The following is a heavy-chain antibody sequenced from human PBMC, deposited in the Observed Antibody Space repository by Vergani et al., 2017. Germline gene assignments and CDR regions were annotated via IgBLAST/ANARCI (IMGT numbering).Heavy chain of an antibody. D-gene: IGHD1-26*01. Sequence: QVQLVQSGAEVKKPGASVKVSCKASGYTFTSYYMHWVRQAPGQGLEWMGRIIPILGIANYAQKFQGRVTITADKSTSTAYMELSSLRSEDTAVYYCARLRSGSYYEVSYLQDWGQGTLVTVSS. CDR2: IIPILGIA. CDR1: GYTFTSYY. V-gene: IGHV1-69*09. CDR3: ARLRSGSYYEVSYLQD. J-gene: IGHJ1*01.